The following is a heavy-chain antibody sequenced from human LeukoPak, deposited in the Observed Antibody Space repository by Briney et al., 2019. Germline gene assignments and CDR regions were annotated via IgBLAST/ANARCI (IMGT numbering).Heavy chain of an antibody. CDR1: GFTFSSYA. CDR3: AKDSTYDSSGYYDY. D-gene: IGHD3-22*01. CDR2: ISGRGGRT. V-gene: IGHV3-23*01. Sequence: GGSLRLSCAASGFTFSSYAMNWVRQAPGKGLGWVSAISGRGGRTYYEDSVKGRFTITRDNSKNTLYLQMNSLRVEDTAIYFCAKDSTYDSSGYYDYWGQGTLVTVSS. J-gene: IGHJ4*02.